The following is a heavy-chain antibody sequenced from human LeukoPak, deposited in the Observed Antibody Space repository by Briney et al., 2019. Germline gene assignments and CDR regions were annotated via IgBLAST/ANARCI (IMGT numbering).Heavy chain of an antibody. D-gene: IGHD6-13*01. J-gene: IGHJ5*02. V-gene: IGHV5-51*01. CDR1: GYRFSTYW. CDR2: IYPGDSDT. CDR3: ARQSRSWYSLDP. Sequence: GESLKISCKGSGYRFSTYWIAWVRQMPGKGLEWMGIIYPGDSDTRYSPSFQGQVTISADKSVNTAYLQWSSLKASDTAIYYCARQSRSWYSLDPWGQGTLVTVSS.